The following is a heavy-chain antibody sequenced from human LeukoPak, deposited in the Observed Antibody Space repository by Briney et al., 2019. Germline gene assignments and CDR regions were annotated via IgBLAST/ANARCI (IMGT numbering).Heavy chain of an antibody. V-gene: IGHV4-34*01. J-gene: IGHJ5*02. CDR3: ARAPIVVVIATSGGWFDP. CDR1: GGSFSGYY. CDR2: INHSGST. Sequence: PSETLSLTCADYGGSFSGYYWSWIRQPPGKGLEWIGEINHSGSTNYNPSLKSRVTISVDTSKNQFSLMLSSVTAADTAVYFCARAPIVVVIATSGGWFDPWGQGTLVTVSS. D-gene: IGHD2-21*01.